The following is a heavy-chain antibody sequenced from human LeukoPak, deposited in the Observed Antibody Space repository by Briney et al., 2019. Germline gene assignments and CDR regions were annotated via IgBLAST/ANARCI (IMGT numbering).Heavy chain of an antibody. CDR2: INHSGST. D-gene: IGHD3-10*01. CDR3: ARHGWTVRGVIIKRNSYNWFDP. Sequence: SETLSLTCAVYGGSFSGYYWSWIRQPPGKGLEWIGEINHSGSTNYNPSLKSRVTISVDTSKNQFSLKLSSVTAADTAVYYCARHGWTVRGVIIKRNSYNWFDPWGQGTLVTVSS. V-gene: IGHV4-34*01. CDR1: GGSFSGYY. J-gene: IGHJ5*02.